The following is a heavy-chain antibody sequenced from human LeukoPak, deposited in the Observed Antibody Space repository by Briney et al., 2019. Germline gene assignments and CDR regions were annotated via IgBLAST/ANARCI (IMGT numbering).Heavy chain of an antibody. CDR3: ARDPTVLLWFGEFRDWYYFDY. J-gene: IGHJ4*02. Sequence: TSQTLSLTCTVSGDSTSTGDYYWSWIRQPPGKGLEWIGRIYSSGTTHYNPSLKTLLTISRDTSRNQFSLTLTSVTAADTAVYYCARDPTVLLWFGEFRDWYYFDYWGQGTLVTVSS. V-gene: IGHV4-61*02. CDR1: GDSTSTGDYY. CDR2: IYSSGTT. D-gene: IGHD3-10*01.